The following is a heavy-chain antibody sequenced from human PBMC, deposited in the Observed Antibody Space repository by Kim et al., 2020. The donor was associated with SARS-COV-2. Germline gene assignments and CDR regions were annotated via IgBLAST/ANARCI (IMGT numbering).Heavy chain of an antibody. Sequence: GGSLRLSCAASGFTFSSYSMNWVRQAPGKGLEWVSSISSSSSYIYYADSVKGRFTISRDNAKNSLYLQMNSLRAEDTAVYYCARGGDRYYYDSREYHLNAFDIWGQGTMVTVSS. V-gene: IGHV3-21*01. D-gene: IGHD3-22*01. CDR1: GFTFSSYS. CDR3: ARGGDRYYYDSREYHLNAFDI. CDR2: ISSSSSYI. J-gene: IGHJ3*02.